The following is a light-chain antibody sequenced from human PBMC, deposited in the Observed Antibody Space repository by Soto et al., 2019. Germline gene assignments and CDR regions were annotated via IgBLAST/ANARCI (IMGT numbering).Light chain of an antibody. CDR3: HQYGRSWT. J-gene: IGKJ1*01. Sequence: EIALTQSPVLVSLSIRERATLSCRASQGVTSNYLAWYQQKRGQAPRLLMFGASTRATGIPDRFSGSGSGTDFTLTISRLEPEDFAVYYCHQYGRSWTFGQGTKV. V-gene: IGKV3-20*01. CDR2: GAS. CDR1: QGVTSNY.